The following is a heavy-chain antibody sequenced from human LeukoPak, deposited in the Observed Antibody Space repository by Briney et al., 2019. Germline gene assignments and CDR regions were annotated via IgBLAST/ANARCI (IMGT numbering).Heavy chain of an antibody. J-gene: IGHJ6*03. CDR3: ARDGYQLLFYYYMDV. V-gene: IGHV4-4*07. D-gene: IGHD2-2*01. CDR2: IYTSGST. CDR1: GGSISSYY. Sequence: SETLSLTCTVSGGSISSYYWSWIRQPAGKGLEWIGRIYTSGSTNYNPSLKSRVTMSVDTSKNQFSPKLSSVTAADTAVYYCARDGYQLLFYYYMDVWGKGTTVTVSS.